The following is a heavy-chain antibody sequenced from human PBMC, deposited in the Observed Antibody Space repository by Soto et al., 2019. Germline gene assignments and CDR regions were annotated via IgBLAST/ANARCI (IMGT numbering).Heavy chain of an antibody. D-gene: IGHD3-10*01. V-gene: IGHV1-69*02. CDR2: INPILSMS. CDR1: GDTFTFYS. J-gene: IGHJ4*02. CDR3: ASSYGSGYRAFDY. Sequence: QVQLVQSGAEVKKPGSSVSVSCKASGDTFTFYSINWVRQAPGLGLEWMGRINPILSMSNYAQRFQGRVTMTADKSTSTAYMELRSLRSEDTAMYYCASSYGSGYRAFDYWGQGALVTVSS.